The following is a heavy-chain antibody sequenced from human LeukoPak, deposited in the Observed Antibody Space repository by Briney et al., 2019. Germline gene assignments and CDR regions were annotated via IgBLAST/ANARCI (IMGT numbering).Heavy chain of an antibody. CDR1: GFTFRSYT. D-gene: IGHD2-2*01. J-gene: IGHJ4*02. Sequence: GGSLRLSCTASGFTFRSYTMNWVRQAPGKGLEWVSAISKSSTYIKYADSVKGRFTVSRDNAKNSLFLQMNSLRVEDTAVYYCAGEVAIVVEPAANTIDYWGQGTRVTVSS. V-gene: IGHV3-21*01. CDR2: ISKSSTYI. CDR3: AGEVAIVVEPAANTIDY.